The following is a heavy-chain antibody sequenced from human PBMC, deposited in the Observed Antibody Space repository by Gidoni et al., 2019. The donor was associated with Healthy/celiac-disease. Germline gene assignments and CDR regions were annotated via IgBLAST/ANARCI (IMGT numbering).Heavy chain of an antibody. CDR2: ISGSGGST. CDR3: AKVDGGPSLDSRRGGKDY. D-gene: IGHD3-22*01. V-gene: IGHV3-23*01. Sequence: EVQLLESGGGLVQPGGSLRLSCAASGVTFSSYAMSWVRQAPGKGLEWVSAISGSGGSTYYADSVKGRFTISRDNSKNTLDLQMKSLRAEDTAVYYCAKVDGGPSLDSRRGGKDYWGQGTLVTVSS. J-gene: IGHJ4*02. CDR1: GVTFSSYA.